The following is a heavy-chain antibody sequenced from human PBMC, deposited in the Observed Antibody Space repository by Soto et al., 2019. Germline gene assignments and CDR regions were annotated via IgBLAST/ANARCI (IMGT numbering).Heavy chain of an antibody. D-gene: IGHD3-16*02. Sequence: SVKVSCKASGGTFSSYTISWVRQAPGQGLEWMGRIIPILGIANYAQKFQGRVTITADKSTSTAYMELSSLRSEDTAVYYCASRSGLIGMKYFDYWGQGTLVTVSS. J-gene: IGHJ4*02. CDR3: ASRSGLIGMKYFDY. CDR2: IIPILGIA. V-gene: IGHV1-69*02. CDR1: GGTFSSYT.